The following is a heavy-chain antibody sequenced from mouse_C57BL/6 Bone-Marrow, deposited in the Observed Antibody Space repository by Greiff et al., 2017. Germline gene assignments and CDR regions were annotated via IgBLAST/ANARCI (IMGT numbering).Heavy chain of an antibody. V-gene: IGHV1-81*01. Sequence: QVHVKQSGAELARPGASVKLSCKASGYTFTSYGISWVKQRTGQGLEWIGEIYPRSGNTYYNEKFKGKATLTADKSSSTAYMELRSLTSEDSAVYFCARLRYSNYRDYWGQGTTLTVSS. CDR1: GYTFTSYG. D-gene: IGHD2-5*01. CDR2: IYPRSGNT. J-gene: IGHJ2*01. CDR3: ARLRYSNYRDY.